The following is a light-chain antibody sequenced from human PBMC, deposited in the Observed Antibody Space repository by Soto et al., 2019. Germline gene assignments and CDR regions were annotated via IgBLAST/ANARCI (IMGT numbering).Light chain of an antibody. Sequence: EIVFAEAPGTLSLPPGERTALSCRASQSVSSNYLAWYQQKLGQAPRPLIHGASTRATGIADRFSGSGSGTDFTLTISRLEPEDFAVYYCQLYGTSPKPSGQRTKVDI. J-gene: IGKJ1*01. V-gene: IGKV3-20*01. CDR2: GAS. CDR1: QSVSSNY. CDR3: QLYGTSPKP.